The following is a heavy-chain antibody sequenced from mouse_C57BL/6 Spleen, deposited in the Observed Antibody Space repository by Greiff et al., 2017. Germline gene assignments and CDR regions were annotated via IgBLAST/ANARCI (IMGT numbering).Heavy chain of an antibody. Sequence: QVQLQQPGAELVKPGASVKLSCKASGYTFTSYWMHWVKQRPGRGLEWIGRIDPNNGGTKYNEKFKSKATLTVDKPSSTAYMQLSSLTSEDSAVYYCARGIGYDYDGSWFAYWGQGTLVTVSA. V-gene: IGHV1-72*01. CDR2: IDPNNGGT. CDR3: ARGIGYDYDGSWFAY. D-gene: IGHD2-4*01. J-gene: IGHJ3*01. CDR1: GYTFTSYW.